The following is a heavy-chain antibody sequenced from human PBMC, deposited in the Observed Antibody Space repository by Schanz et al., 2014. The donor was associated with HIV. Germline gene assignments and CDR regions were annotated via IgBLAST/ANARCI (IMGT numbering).Heavy chain of an antibody. J-gene: IGHJ3*01. D-gene: IGHD6-13*01. Sequence: QVQLVESGGGVVQPGRSLRLSCTASGFTFSSSGMHWVRQGPGKGLAWVSYITPDGSVTYADSVKGRFTTSRDSSKNTLFLQMNSLRVEDTATYYCRVFMGAFEVWGQGTMVTVSS. V-gene: IGHV3-33*03. CDR3: RVFMGAFEV. CDR1: GFTFSSSG. CDR2: ITPDGSVT.